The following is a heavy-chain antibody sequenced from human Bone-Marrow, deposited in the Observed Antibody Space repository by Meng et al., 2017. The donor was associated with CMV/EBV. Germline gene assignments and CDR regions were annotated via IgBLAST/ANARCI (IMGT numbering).Heavy chain of an antibody. J-gene: IGHJ4*02. V-gene: IGHV3-30*14. CDR2: ISYDGSNK. D-gene: IGHD4-17*01. CDR3: ARGKYGDYLSTYFDY. CDR1: GFTFSSYA. Sequence: GESLKIPCEASGFTFSSYAMHWVRQAPGKGLEWVAVISYDGSNKYYADSVKGRFTISRDNSKNTLYLQMNSLRAEDTAVYYCARGKYGDYLSTYFDYWGQGTLVTVSS.